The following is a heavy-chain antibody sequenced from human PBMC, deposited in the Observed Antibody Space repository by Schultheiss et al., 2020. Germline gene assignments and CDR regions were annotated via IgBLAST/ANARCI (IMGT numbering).Heavy chain of an antibody. CDR2: INHSGST. CDR3: ARASFYDFWSGSSFDY. D-gene: IGHD3-3*01. V-gene: IGHV4-34*01. Sequence: SETLSLTCAVYGGSFSGYYWSWIRQPPGKGLEWIGEINHSGSTNYNPSLKSRVTISVDTSKNQFSLKLSSVTAADTAVYYCARASFYDFWSGSSFDYWGQGTLVTVSS. CDR1: GGSFSGYY. J-gene: IGHJ4*02.